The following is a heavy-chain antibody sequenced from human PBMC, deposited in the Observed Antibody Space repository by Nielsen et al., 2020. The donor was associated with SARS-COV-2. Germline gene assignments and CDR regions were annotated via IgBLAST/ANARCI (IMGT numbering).Heavy chain of an antibody. CDR3: ARGIAVARDDAFDI. Sequence: SETLSLTCTVSGGSISSYSWSWIRQPPGKGLEWIGYIYYTGSTSYNPSLKSRVTISVDASKNQFSLKLTSVTAADTAVYYCARGIAVARDDAFDIWGQGTMVTVSS. V-gene: IGHV4-59*01. CDR2: IYYTGST. D-gene: IGHD6-19*01. J-gene: IGHJ3*02. CDR1: GGSISSYS.